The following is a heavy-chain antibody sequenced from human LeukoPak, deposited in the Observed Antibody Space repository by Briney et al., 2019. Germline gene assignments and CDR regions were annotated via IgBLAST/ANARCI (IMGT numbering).Heavy chain of an antibody. J-gene: IGHJ4*02. CDR2: MYYSVST. V-gene: IGHV4-39*07. Sequence: SETLSLTCTVSGGSISSSHYYWGWIRQPPGKGLEWIGSMYYSVSTYYNPSLRSRVTISVDTSKNQFSLNLSSVTAADTAVYYCVRDESGLALFYWGQGTLVTVSA. CDR3: VRDESGLALFY. CDR1: GGSISSSHYY.